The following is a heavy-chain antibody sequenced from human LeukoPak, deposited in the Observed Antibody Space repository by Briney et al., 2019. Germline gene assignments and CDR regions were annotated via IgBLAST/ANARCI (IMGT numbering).Heavy chain of an antibody. CDR2: INPNSGDI. D-gene: IGHD5-12*01. J-gene: IGHJ3*02. Sequence: ASVKVSCKASAYTFTAYYMHWVRQAPGQGLEWMGWINPNSGDINYAQKFQGRVTMTRDTSISTAYMEVSRLRSDDTAVYYCASQASGYDTGYAFDIWGQGTMVTVSS. CDR1: AYTFTAYY. V-gene: IGHV1-2*02. CDR3: ASQASGYDTGYAFDI.